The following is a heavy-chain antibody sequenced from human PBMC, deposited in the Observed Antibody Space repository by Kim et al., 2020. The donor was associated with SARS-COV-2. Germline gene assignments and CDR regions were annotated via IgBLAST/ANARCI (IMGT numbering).Heavy chain of an antibody. J-gene: IGHJ4*02. V-gene: IGHV3-74*01. CDR2: T. D-gene: IGHD2-15*01. Sequence: TKYADSVKGRFSISRDNAKNTLYLHMNSLSVEDTALYYCARDVGGRFDYWGRGTLVTVSS. CDR3: ARDVGGRFDY.